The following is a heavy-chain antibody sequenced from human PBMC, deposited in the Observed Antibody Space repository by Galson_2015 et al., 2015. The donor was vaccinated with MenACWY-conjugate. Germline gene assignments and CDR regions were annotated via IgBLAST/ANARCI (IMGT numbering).Heavy chain of an antibody. V-gene: IGHV3-23*01. CDR1: GFTFRQYA. CDR3: AKDVYMDV. J-gene: IGHJ6*03. Sequence: SLRLSCAVSGFTFRQYAMSWVRQAPGTGLEWVAIISDSGAATHYIASVKGRFTISRDNSKNTLYLQMSRLRAEDTALYYCAKDVYMDVWGKGTTVSVSS. CDR2: ISDSGAAT.